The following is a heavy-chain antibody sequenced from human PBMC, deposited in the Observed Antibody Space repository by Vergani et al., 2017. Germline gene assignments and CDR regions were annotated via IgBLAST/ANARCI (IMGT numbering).Heavy chain of an antibody. CDR2: INHSGTI. D-gene: IGHD1-26*01. V-gene: IGHV4-4*01. CDR3: ARRAERWETLLRDDFDV. J-gene: IGHJ3*01. CDR1: GFSLSRFW. Sequence: VQLVESGGGLVQPGGSLRLSCAASGFSLSRFWMSWVRQAPEKGLEWIGEINHSGTINYNPTLKSPFNVSIDTSRDHFSLKLRSVSAADTAVYFCARRAERWETLLRDDFDVWGQGTFVTVSP.